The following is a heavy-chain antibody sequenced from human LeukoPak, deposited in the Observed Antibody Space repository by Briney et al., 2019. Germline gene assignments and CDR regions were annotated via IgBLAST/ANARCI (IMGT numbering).Heavy chain of an antibody. Sequence: ASVKVSCKASGGTFSRYAISWVRQAPGQGLEWMGRIIPILGIANYAQKFQGRVTITADKSTSTAYMELSSLRSEDTAVYYCVNVGCSSTSCLGPFDYWGQGTLVTVSS. CDR2: IIPILGIA. V-gene: IGHV1-69*04. D-gene: IGHD2-2*01. J-gene: IGHJ4*02. CDR1: GGTFSRYA. CDR3: VNVGCSSTSCLGPFDY.